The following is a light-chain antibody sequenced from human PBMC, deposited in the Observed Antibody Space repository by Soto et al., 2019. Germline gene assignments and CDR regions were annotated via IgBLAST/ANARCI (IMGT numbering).Light chain of an antibody. Sequence: EIVLTQSPGTLSLSPGERATLSCRASQSVSSAYLAWYQQKPGQAPRLLIYNVSRRATGIPDRFSGSGSGTDFTLTVSRLEPEDFAVYFCQQYGASPETFGQGTKVEI. CDR2: NVS. CDR3: QQYGASPET. CDR1: QSVSSAY. V-gene: IGKV3-20*01. J-gene: IGKJ1*01.